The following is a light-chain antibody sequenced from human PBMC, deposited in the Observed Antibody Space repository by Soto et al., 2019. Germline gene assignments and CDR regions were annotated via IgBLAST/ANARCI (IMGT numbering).Light chain of an antibody. J-gene: IGKJ1*01. Sequence: EIALTQSPGTLSLSPGERATLSCRASQSVSSSYLAWYQQKPGQAPRLLIYGASSRATGIPDRFSGSGSGTDFPLTISRLEPEDFAVYYCQQYGSSRTFGQGTKVEIK. CDR1: QSVSSSY. CDR3: QQYGSSRT. CDR2: GAS. V-gene: IGKV3-20*01.